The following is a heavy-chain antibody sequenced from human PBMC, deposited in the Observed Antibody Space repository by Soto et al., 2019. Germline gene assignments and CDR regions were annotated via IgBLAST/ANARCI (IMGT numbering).Heavy chain of an antibody. J-gene: IGHJ6*02. Sequence: ASVKVSCKVSGYSLTELSIHWVRQAPGKGLEWVANIKQDGSEKYYVDSVKGRFTISRDNAKNSLYPQMNSLRAEDTAVYYCARDTGIAVAGPTDYYYYYGMDVWGQGTTVTVSS. CDR1: GYSLTELS. CDR3: ARDTGIAVAGPTDYYYYYGMDV. CDR2: IKQDGSEK. D-gene: IGHD6-19*01. V-gene: IGHV3-7*03.